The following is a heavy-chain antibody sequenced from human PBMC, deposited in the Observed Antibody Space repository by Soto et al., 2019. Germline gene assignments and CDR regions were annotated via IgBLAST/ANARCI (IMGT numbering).Heavy chain of an antibody. D-gene: IGHD2-21*01. Sequence: GGSLRLSCAASGFTFSSYAMNWVRQAPGKGLEWVSGIRGDVVTTHYADSAKGRFTISRDNFKNTLYLQMNSLRAEDTAVYYCAISRCGDLCDCMDVCRRGTTVTGSA. V-gene: IGHV3-23*01. J-gene: IGHJ6*04. CDR3: AISRCGDLCDCMDV. CDR1: GFTFSSYA. CDR2: IRGDVVTT.